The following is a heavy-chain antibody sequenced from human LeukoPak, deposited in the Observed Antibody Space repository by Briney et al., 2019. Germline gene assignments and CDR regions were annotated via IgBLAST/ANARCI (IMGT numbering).Heavy chain of an antibody. V-gene: IGHV4-34*01. Sequence: SETLSLTCAVYGGSFSGYYWSWIRQPPGKGLEWIGEINHSGSTNYNPSLKSRVTISVDTSKDQFSLKLSSVTAADTAVYYCARGGDGYNNGDYWGQGTLDTVSS. CDR2: INHSGST. J-gene: IGHJ4*02. D-gene: IGHD5-24*01. CDR1: GGSFSGYY. CDR3: ARGGDGYNNGDY.